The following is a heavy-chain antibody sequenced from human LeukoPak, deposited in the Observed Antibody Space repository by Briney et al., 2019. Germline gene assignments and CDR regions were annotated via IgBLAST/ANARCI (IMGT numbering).Heavy chain of an antibody. D-gene: IGHD1-26*01. CDR1: GFTFCGDW. J-gene: IGHJ4*02. CDR3: ARLRIRNSGNYCNDY. Sequence: RGSLRLSCAASGFTFCGDWMSWVRQAPGKGLGWVANMKQDGGEEYYVDSVKGRFSISRDNGKNTLYLRMNSLRVEDTAVYYCARLRIRNSGNYCNDYWVQGTLLTVSS. CDR2: MKQDGGEE. V-gene: IGHV3-7*01.